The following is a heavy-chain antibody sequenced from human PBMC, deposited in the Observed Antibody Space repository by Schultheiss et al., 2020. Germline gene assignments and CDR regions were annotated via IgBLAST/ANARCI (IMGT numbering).Heavy chain of an antibody. J-gene: IGHJ4*02. D-gene: IGHD3-10*01. CDR1: GGSISSSNW. CDR3: ARDLWFRELYPDRFDY. V-gene: IGHV4-4*02. CDR2: INHSGST. Sequence: SETLSLTCAVSGGSISSSNWWSWVRQPPGKGLEWIGEINHSGSTNYNPSLKSRVTISVDTSKNQFSLKLSSVTAADTAVYYCARDLWFRELYPDRFDYWGQGTLVTVSS.